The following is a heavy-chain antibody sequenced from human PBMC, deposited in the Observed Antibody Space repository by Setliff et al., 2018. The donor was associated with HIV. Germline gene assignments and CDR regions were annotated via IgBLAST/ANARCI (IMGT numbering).Heavy chain of an antibody. CDR2: VYHSGKT. Sequence: PSETLSLICTVSGQFISDGYYWGWIRQPPGKGLEWIGSVYHSGKTYYNPSLKSRVTMSADTSKNQISLMLRSMTAADTAVYYCAKHDFGEGSCFDPWGQGSLVTVS. D-gene: IGHD3-16*01. V-gene: IGHV4-38-2*02. J-gene: IGHJ5*02. CDR3: AKHDFGEGSCFDP. CDR1: GQFISDGYY.